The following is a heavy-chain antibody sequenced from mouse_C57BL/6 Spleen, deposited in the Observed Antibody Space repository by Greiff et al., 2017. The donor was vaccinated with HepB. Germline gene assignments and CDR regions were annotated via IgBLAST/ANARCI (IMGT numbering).Heavy chain of an antibody. CDR1: GFTFSNYW. Sequence: EVKLVESGGGLVQPGGSMKLSCVASGFTFSNYWMNWVRQSPEKGLEWVAQIRLKSDNYATHYAESVKGRFTISRDDSKSSVYLQMNNLRAEDTGIYYCTGGYYGSLAYWGQGTLVTVSA. CDR3: TGGYYGSLAY. V-gene: IGHV6-3*01. J-gene: IGHJ3*01. D-gene: IGHD1-1*01. CDR2: IRLKSDNYAT.